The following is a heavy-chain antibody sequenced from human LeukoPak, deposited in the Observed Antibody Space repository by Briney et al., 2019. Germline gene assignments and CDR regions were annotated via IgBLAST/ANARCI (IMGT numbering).Heavy chain of an antibody. V-gene: IGHV1-18*01. CDR2: ISAYNGNT. CDR1: GYTFTSYG. Sequence: ASVKVSCKASGYTFTSYGISWVRQAPGQGLEWMGWISAYNGNTNYAQKLQGRVTMTTDTSTSTAYMELRSLRSDDTAVYYCARTIDSSGYYYWAGEIYGMDVWGQGTTVTVSS. J-gene: IGHJ6*02. CDR3: ARTIDSSGYYYWAGEIYGMDV. D-gene: IGHD3-22*01.